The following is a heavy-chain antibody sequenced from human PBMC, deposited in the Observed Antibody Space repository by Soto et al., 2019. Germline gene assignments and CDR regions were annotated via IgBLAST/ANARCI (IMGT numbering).Heavy chain of an antibody. V-gene: IGHV4-30-2*01. J-gene: IGHJ4*02. CDR2: IYHSGST. D-gene: IGHD1-26*01. CDR1: GGSISSSGYS. Sequence: QLQLQESGSGLVTPSETLSLTCDVSGGSISSSGYSWSWIRQTPGKGLEWIGYIYHSGSTYYNPSLKRRVILSQDRSKNQFSLRVMSVTAADTAVYYCARGSRSRDPYYFDYWGQGTLVTVSS. CDR3: ARGSRSRDPYYFDY.